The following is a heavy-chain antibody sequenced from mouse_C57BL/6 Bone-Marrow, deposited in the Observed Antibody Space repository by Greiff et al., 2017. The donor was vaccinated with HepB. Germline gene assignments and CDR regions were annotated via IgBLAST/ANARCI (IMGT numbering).Heavy chain of an antibody. CDR2: IRSKSNNYAT. J-gene: IGHJ1*03. CDR3: VRHDRDGYYWYFDV. V-gene: IGHV10-1*01. D-gene: IGHD2-3*01. CDR1: GFSFNTYA. Sequence: EVKLVESGGGLVQPKGSLKLSCAASGFSFNTYAMNWVRQAPGKGLEWVARIRSKSNNYATYYADSVKDRFTISRDDSESMLYLQMNNLKTEDTAMYYCVRHDRDGYYWYFDVWGTGTTVTVSS.